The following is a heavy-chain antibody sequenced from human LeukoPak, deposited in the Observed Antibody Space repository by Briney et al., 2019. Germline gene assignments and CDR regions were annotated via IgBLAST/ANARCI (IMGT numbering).Heavy chain of an antibody. CDR1: GGSISSGSYY. V-gene: IGHV4-61*02. CDR2: IYTSGST. D-gene: IGHD2-2*02. Sequence: SETLSLTCTVSGGSISSGSYYWSWIRQPAGKGLEWIGRIYTSGSTNYNPSLKSRVTISVDTSKNQFSLKLSSVTAADTAVYYCARGAPTLVVPAAIKGGFDPWGQGTLVTVSS. CDR3: ARGAPTLVVPAAIKGGFDP. J-gene: IGHJ5*02.